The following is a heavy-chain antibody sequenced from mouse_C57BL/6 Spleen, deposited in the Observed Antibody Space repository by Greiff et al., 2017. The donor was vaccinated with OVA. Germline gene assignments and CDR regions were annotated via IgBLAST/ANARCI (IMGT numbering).Heavy chain of an antibody. D-gene: IGHD1-1*01. CDR3: AVLYYYGSSYLDY. CDR1: GYTFTTYP. V-gene: IGHV1-47*01. J-gene: IGHJ2*01. Sequence: QVQLKQSGAELVKPGASVKMSCKASGYTFTTYPIEWMKQNHGKSLEWIGNFHPYNDDTKYNEKFKGKATLTVETSSSTVYLELSRLTSDDSAVYYCAVLYYYGSSYLDYWGQGTTLTVSS. CDR2: FHPYNDDT.